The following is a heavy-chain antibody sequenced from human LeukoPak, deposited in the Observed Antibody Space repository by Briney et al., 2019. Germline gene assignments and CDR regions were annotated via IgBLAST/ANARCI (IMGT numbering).Heavy chain of an antibody. CDR2: IVVGSGNT. CDR3: AAGGTLRYFDWLFPLDY. Sequence: SVKVSCKASGLTFTSSAVQWVRQARGQRLEWIGWIVVGSGNTNYAQKFQERVTITRDMSTSTAYMELSSLRSEDTAVYYCAAGGTLRYFDWLFPLDYWGQGTLVSVSS. J-gene: IGHJ4*02. CDR1: GLTFTSSA. V-gene: IGHV1-58*01. D-gene: IGHD3-9*01.